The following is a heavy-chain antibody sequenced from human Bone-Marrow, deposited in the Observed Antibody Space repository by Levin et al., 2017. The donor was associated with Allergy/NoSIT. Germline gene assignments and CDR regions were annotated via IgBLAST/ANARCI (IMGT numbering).Heavy chain of an antibody. J-gene: IGHJ4*02. CDR3: AKLDSSGHFDY. CDR2: ISYDGSNK. D-gene: IGHD6-19*01. Sequence: GESLKISCAASGFTFSSYGMHWVRQAPGKGLEWVAVISYDGSNKYYADSVKGRFTISRDNSKNTLYLQMNSLRAEDTAVYYCAKLDSSGHFDYWGQGTLVTVSS. CDR1: GFTFSSYG. V-gene: IGHV3-30*18.